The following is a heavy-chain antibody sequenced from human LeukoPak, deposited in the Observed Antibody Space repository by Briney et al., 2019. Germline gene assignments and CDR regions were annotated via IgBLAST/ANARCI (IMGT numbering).Heavy chain of an antibody. J-gene: IGHJ4*02. CDR1: GGTFSSYA. V-gene: IGHV1-69*13. Sequence: SVKVSCKASGGTFSSYAISWVRQAPGQGLEWMGGIIPIFGTANYAQKFQGRVTITADESTSTAYMELSSLRSEDTAVYYCARSLADYYDSSGYPYYFDYWGQGTLVTVSS. D-gene: IGHD3-22*01. CDR3: ARSLADYYDSSGYPYYFDY. CDR2: IIPIFGTA.